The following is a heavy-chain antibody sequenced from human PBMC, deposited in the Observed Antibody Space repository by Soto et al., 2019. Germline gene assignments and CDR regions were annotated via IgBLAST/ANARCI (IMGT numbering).Heavy chain of an antibody. Sequence: PSETLSLTCTVSGGSVSSGSYYWSWIRQPPGKGLEWIGYIYYSGSTNYNPSLKSRVTISVDTSKNQFSLKLSSVTAADTAVYYCASYYDFWSGYYGVCGQGTTVTVSS. J-gene: IGHJ6*02. CDR3: ASYYDFWSGYYGV. D-gene: IGHD3-3*01. V-gene: IGHV4-61*01. CDR1: GGSVSSGSYY. CDR2: IYYSGST.